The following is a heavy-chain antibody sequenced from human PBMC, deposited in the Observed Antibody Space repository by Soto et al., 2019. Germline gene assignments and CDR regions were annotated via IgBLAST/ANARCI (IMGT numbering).Heavy chain of an antibody. CDR2: ISGGGETT. CDR1: GFTFSSYA. CDR3: AFNSGSGSYYFDY. J-gene: IGHJ4*02. D-gene: IGHD3-10*01. Sequence: EVQLLESGGGLVQPGGSLRLSCAASGFTFSSYAMWWVRQAPGKGLECDSAISGGGETTYYADSVKGRFTISRDNSKNTLYLQMNRLRAEDTAVYYCAFNSGSGSYYFDYWGQGTLVTVSS. V-gene: IGHV3-23*01.